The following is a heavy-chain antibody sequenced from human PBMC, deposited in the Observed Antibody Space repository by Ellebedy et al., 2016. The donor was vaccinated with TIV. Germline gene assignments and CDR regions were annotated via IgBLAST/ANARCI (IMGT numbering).Heavy chain of an antibody. V-gene: IGHV1-3*04. J-gene: IGHJ6*03. CDR1: GYTFTSYD. D-gene: IGHD2-15*01. Sequence: AASVKVSCKASGYTFTSYDIYWVRQAPGQRLEWVGWLNTGTGYTRNSQKFQGRVTLTRDTSASTVYMELSSLRFEDTAVYYCAREVKVGGSHFYYYMDVWGKGTTVTVSS. CDR2: LNTGTGYT. CDR3: AREVKVGGSHFYYYMDV.